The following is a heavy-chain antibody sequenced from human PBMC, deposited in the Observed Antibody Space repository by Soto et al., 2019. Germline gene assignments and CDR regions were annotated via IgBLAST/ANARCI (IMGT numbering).Heavy chain of an antibody. J-gene: IGHJ6*02. Sequence: EVQVLATGGGLIQPGGSLRLSCAASGFTVNSNYMSWVRQAPGEGLQWVSITNTGGTTYYADSVKGRFTVSRDNSKNTLYLQRNSLRAEDTAVYYCAKGDGFILAVWGQGTTFSVSS. V-gene: IGHV3-53*02. CDR3: AKGDGFILAV. CDR1: GFTVNSNY. CDR2: TNTGGTT. D-gene: IGHD1-26*01.